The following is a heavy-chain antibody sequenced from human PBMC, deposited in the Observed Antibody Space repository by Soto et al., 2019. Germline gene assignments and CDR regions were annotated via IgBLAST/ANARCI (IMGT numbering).Heavy chain of an antibody. CDR3: ARLGGWSRYNWFAP. CDR2: ISYSGSP. D-gene: IGHD6-19*01. J-gene: IGHJ5*02. V-gene: IGHV4-39*01. CDR1: GGSISSSTYY. Sequence: SETLSLTCTVSGGSISSSTYYWGWIRQPPGKGLEWIASISYSGSPYYTQSLKSRVTISVSTPKTQFSLQLNSVPAADRAVYYCARLGGWSRYNWFAPGGQGTLVTVSS.